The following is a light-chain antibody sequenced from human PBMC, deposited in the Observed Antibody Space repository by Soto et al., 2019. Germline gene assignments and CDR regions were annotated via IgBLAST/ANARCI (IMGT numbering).Light chain of an antibody. CDR3: QQYLSYPIT. CDR1: QSISSW. Sequence: DIQMTQCPSTLSASVGDRVTITCRASQSISSWLAWYQQKAGNAPKSLIYKASSLESGVPSRFSGSGSGTEFTLTISSLQPDDFATYYCQQYLSYPITFGQGTRLEIK. CDR2: KAS. J-gene: IGKJ5*01. V-gene: IGKV1-5*03.